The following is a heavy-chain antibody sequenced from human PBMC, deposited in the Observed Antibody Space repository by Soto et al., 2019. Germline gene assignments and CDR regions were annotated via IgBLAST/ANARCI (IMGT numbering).Heavy chain of an antibody. Sequence: ASVKVSCKASGVTSSTHTITWVRQASGQGLEWMGGIIPLFGTGHKAQKFQGRITIIADKSTSTAYMELSSLRSEDTAVYFCASGSAMGADHWGQGTLVTVSS. CDR3: ASGSAMGADH. D-gene: IGHD5-18*01. CDR2: IIPLFGTG. CDR1: GVTSSTHT. J-gene: IGHJ5*02. V-gene: IGHV1-69*06.